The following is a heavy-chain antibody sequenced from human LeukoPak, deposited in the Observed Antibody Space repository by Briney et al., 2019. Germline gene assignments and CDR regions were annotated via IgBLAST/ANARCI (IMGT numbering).Heavy chain of an antibody. Sequence: KPSETLSLTCALYGGAFSGYYWSWIRQPPEKGLEWIGENNHSGSTNYNPSLKSRVTISVDTSKNQFSLKLSSVTAADTAVYYCARAVVGSRDYWGQGTLVTVSS. CDR3: ARAVVGSRDY. CDR2: NNHSGST. J-gene: IGHJ4*02. V-gene: IGHV4-34*01. D-gene: IGHD2-15*01. CDR1: GGAFSGYY.